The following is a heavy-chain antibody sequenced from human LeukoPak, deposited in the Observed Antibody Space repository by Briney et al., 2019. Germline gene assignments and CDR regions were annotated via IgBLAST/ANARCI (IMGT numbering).Heavy chain of an antibody. J-gene: IGHJ4*02. CDR1: GFTFAGYW. CDR2: IKQDASEE. CDR3: VRDRGRASVDY. V-gene: IGHV3-7*01. Sequence: PGGSLRLSCAASGFTFAGYWISWVRQAPGKGLEWVANIKQDASEEYYVGSVKGRFTISRDNAKNSLYLQMNGLRAEDTAVYYCVRDRGRASVDYWGQGTLVTVSS. D-gene: IGHD1-26*01.